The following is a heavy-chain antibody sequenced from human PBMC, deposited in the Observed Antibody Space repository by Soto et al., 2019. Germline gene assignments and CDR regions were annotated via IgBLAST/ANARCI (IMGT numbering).Heavy chain of an antibody. V-gene: IGHV4-39*01. CDR2: ISYSGSP. CDR3: ARQGRAAAGGSFFYGLDV. J-gene: IGHJ6*02. CDR1: GGSISNFSHY. D-gene: IGHD6-13*01. Sequence: QLQLQESGPGLVKPSETLSLTCTVSGGSISNFSHYCGWIRQPPGKGLEWIGSISYSGSPYYNPSLKSRLTMSVDTSKNQFSLKLSSVTAADTAVYYCARQGRAAAGGSFFYGLDVWGQGTTVTVSS.